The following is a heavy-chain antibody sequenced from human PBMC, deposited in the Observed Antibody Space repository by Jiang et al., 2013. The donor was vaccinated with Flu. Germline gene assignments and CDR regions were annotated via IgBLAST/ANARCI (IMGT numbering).Heavy chain of an antibody. CDR3: ARGTGGGGNCLDP. J-gene: IGHJ5*02. V-gene: IGHV3-30*04. CDR2: IYYDGSNK. Sequence: VQLVESGGGVVQPGRSLRLSCAASGFNFGSYAMHWVRQAPGKGLDWVAMIYYDGSNKYYADSVKGRFTISRDNSKNTVYLQMNSLRPEDTALYYCARGTGGGGNCLDPWGQGSLVTVSS. D-gene: IGHD7-27*01. CDR1: GFNFGSYA.